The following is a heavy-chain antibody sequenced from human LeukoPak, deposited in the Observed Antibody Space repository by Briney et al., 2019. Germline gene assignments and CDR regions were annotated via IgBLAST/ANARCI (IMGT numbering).Heavy chain of an antibody. V-gene: IGHV3-48*03. CDR3: AKDQRSIAAAGTGLSA. CDR2: VSRSGDTK. D-gene: IGHD6-13*01. CDR1: GFIFSSYE. J-gene: IGHJ5*02. Sequence: SGGSLRLSCAASGFIFSSYEMAWVRHAPGKGLEYISHVSRSGDTKHHADSVKGRFTISRDNAENSLFLQMNSLRAEDTAVYYCAKDQRSIAAAGTGLSAWGQGTLVTVSS.